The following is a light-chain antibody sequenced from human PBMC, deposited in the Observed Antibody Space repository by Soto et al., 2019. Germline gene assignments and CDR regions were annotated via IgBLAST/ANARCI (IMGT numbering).Light chain of an antibody. CDR3: NSYAGSKGFV. Sequence: QSVLTQPPSASESPGQSVTISCTGTSSDVGGYDYVSWYQQHPGKAPKLMIYEVTKRPSGVPDRFSGSKSGNTASLTVSGLQAEDEADYYCNSYAGSKGFVFGTGTKVTVL. J-gene: IGLJ1*01. V-gene: IGLV2-8*01. CDR1: SSDVGGYDY. CDR2: EVT.